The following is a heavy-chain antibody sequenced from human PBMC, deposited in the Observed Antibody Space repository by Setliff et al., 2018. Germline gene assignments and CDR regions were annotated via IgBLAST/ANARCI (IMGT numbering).Heavy chain of an antibody. V-gene: IGHV1-69*13. D-gene: IGHD2-2*02. CDR2: IIPIFGTA. CDR1: GGTFGSYA. J-gene: IGHJ6*02. Sequence: VKVSCKASGGTFGSYAISWVRQAPGQGLEWMGGIIPIFGTANYAQKFQGRVTITADESTSTAYMELSSLRSEDTAVYYCARDSRGLVPAAIEGSYYYYGMDVWGQGTTVTVSS. CDR3: ARDSRGLVPAAIEGSYYYYGMDV.